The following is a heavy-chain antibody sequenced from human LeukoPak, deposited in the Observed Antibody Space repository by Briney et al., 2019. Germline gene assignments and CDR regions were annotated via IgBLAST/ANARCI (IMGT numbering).Heavy chain of an antibody. CDR1: GFTFNSYG. D-gene: IGHD3-10*01. CDR3: AKDYYGSGSYFGYGMDV. Sequence: PGRSLRLSCAVSGFTFNSYGMHWVRQAPGKGLEWVAVILNDGSNKYYVGSVKGRFTISRDNSKNTLYLQINSLRVEDTAVYYCAKDYYGSGSYFGYGMDVWGQGTTVTVSS. J-gene: IGHJ6*02. CDR2: ILNDGSNK. V-gene: IGHV3-30*18.